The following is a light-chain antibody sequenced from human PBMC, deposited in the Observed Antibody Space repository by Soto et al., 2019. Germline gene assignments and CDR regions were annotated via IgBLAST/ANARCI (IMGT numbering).Light chain of an antibody. CDR1: SSKIGGNA. CDR2: SNN. Sequence: QSVLTQPPSASGTPGQRVTISCSGSSSKIGGNAVNWYQQLPGTAPKLLICSNNQRPSGVPDRFSGSKSGTSASLAISGLQSEDEANYYCAAWDDSLSGGVFGGGTKLTVL. CDR3: AAWDDSLSGGV. J-gene: IGLJ3*02. V-gene: IGLV1-44*01.